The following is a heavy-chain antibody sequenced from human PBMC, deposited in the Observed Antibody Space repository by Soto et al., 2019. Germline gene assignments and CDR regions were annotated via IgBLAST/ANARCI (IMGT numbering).Heavy chain of an antibody. CDR1: GYTFTSYY. V-gene: IGHV1-46*01. CDR3: ARVWDSSGYKPPAFDI. J-gene: IGHJ3*02. CDR2: INPSGGST. D-gene: IGHD3-22*01. Sequence: GASVKVSCKASGYTFTSYYMHWVRQAPGQGLEWMGIINPSGGSTSYAQKFQGRVTMTRDTSTSTVYMELSSLRSEDTAVYYCARVWDSSGYKPPAFDIWGQGTMVTVSS.